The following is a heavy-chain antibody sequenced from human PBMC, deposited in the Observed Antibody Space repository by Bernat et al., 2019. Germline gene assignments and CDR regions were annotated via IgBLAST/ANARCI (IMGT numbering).Heavy chain of an antibody. J-gene: IGHJ5*02. CDR3: AKEYYACWSGYSTFNWFDP. Sequence: QVQLVESGGGVVQPGRSLRLSCAASGFTFSSYGMHWVRQAPGKGLEWVAVISYDGSNKYYADSVKGRFTISRDNSKNTLYLQMNSLRAEDTAVYYCAKEYYACWSGYSTFNWFDPWGQGTLVTVSS. D-gene: IGHD3-3*01. V-gene: IGHV3-30*18. CDR2: ISYDGSNK. CDR1: GFTFSSYG.